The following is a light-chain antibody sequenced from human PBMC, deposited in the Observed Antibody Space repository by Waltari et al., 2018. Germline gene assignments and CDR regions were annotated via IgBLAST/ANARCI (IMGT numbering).Light chain of an antibody. V-gene: IGLV3-1*01. Sequence: SYELIQPPSVSVSPGQPGSITCSGEQLGDKFVCWYQQKPGQSPVLVIHQDSKRPSGIPERFSGSNSGNTATLTSSGTQAMDEADYYCQAWDSSPQFGGGTKLTVL. J-gene: IGLJ3*02. CDR3: QAWDSSPQ. CDR2: QDS. CDR1: QLGDKF.